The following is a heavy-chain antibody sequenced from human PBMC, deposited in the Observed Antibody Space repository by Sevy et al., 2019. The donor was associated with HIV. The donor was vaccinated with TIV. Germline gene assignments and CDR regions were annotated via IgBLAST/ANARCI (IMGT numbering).Heavy chain of an antibody. V-gene: IGHV4-39*01. CDR1: GGSISSSSYY. D-gene: IGHD3-10*01. J-gene: IGHJ4*02. CDR3: ARIVMVRGVTTFDY. CDR2: IYYSGST. Sequence: SENLSLTCTVSGGSISSSSYYWGWIRQPPGKGLKWIGSIYYSGSTYYNPSLKSRVTISVDTSMNQFSLKLSSVTAAHTAEYYCARIVMVRGVTTFDYWGQGTLVTVSS.